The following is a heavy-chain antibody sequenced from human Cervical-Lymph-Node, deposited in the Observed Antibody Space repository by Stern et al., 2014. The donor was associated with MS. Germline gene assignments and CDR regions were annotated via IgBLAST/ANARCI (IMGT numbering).Heavy chain of an antibody. J-gene: IGHJ6*02. CDR3: AARYSSNWYDYYYGLDV. Sequence: QLLQPGPEVKKPGTSVKVSCKASGFTFSSSAVHWVRQARGQRLEWIGWIVAGSGNTNYAQKFQERVSITRDMSTSTAYMELSSLRSEDTAVYYCAARYSSNWYDYYYGLDVWGQGTTVTVSS. CDR2: IVAGSGNT. D-gene: IGHD6-13*01. V-gene: IGHV1-58*01. CDR1: GFTFSSSA.